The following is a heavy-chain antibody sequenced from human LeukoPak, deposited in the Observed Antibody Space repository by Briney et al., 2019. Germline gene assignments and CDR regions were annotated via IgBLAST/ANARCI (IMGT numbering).Heavy chain of an antibody. D-gene: IGHD6-19*01. J-gene: IGHJ4*02. V-gene: IGHV3-30*04. Sequence: PGRSLRLSCVTSGFTFSSYAFHWVRQAPGKGLEWVATMSFDVNNKYYADSVRGRFTISRDNAKNSLYLQMDSLRVEDTAFYYCAKDNRRHYTSGPNPDSLHWGQGALVTVSS. CDR2: MSFDVNNK. CDR1: GFTFSSYA. CDR3: AKDNRRHYTSGPNPDSLH.